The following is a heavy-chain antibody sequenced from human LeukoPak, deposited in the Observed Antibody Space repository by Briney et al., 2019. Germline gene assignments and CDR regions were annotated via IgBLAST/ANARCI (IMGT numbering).Heavy chain of an antibody. D-gene: IGHD3-10*02. V-gene: IGHV3-23*01. CDR3: AELGITMIGGV. Sequence: PGGSLRPSCGASGFTFTTYAMTWVRQAPGKGLEWVSSITGSGGSTYYGDSVKGRFTISRDNSKNTLYLQMNSLRAEDTAVYYCAELGITMIGGVWGKGTTVAISS. J-gene: IGHJ6*04. CDR1: GFTFTTYA. CDR2: ITGSGGST.